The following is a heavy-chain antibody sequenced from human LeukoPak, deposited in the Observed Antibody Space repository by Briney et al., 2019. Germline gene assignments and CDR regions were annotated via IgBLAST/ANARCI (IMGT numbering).Heavy chain of an antibody. Sequence: PGGSLRLSCAASGFTVSSNYMSWVRQAPGKGLEWVSVIYSGGSTYYADSVKGRFTISRDNSKNTLYLQMNSLRAEDTAVYFCATLRFGSGSYYADYWGQGTLVTVSS. J-gene: IGHJ4*02. CDR2: IYSGGST. CDR3: ATLRFGSGSYYADY. D-gene: IGHD3-10*01. V-gene: IGHV3-66*01. CDR1: GFTVSSNY.